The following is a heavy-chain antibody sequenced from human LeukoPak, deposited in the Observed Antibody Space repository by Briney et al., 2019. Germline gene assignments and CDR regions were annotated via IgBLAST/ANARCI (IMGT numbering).Heavy chain of an antibody. V-gene: IGHV4-38-2*02. J-gene: IGHJ4*02. Sequence: SETLSLTCTVSNYSITSGYYWGWIRQPPGKGLEWIGSIYHSETTYYNPSLKSRVTISVDTSKNQFSLNLSSVTAADTAVYYCARVSRGYDILYWGQGTLVTVSS. D-gene: IGHD3-9*01. CDR2: IYHSETT. CDR3: ARVSRGYDILY. CDR1: NYSITSGYY.